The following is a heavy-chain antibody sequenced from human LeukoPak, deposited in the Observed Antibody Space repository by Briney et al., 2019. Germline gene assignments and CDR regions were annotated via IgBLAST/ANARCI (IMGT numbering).Heavy chain of an antibody. Sequence: SGPTLVIPTQTLTLTCTFSGFSLTTSGVSVAWIRQPPGKALEWLALIYWDDDKRYSPSLKNRLTNTKDTTKNQVGLGITNLYPVDTATYYCTHSGKHYYNDFWGQGAVVTVSS. J-gene: IGHJ4*02. D-gene: IGHD1-14*01. CDR3: THSGKHYYNDF. CDR1: GFSLTTSGVS. V-gene: IGHV2-5*02. CDR2: IYWDDDK.